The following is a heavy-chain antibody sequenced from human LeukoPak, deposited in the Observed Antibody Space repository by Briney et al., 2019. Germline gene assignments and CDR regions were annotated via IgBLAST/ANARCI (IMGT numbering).Heavy chain of an antibody. D-gene: IGHD6-6*01. Sequence: SETLSLTCTVSGGSISSTSHHWGWIRQPPGKGLEWIGSIYYSGTTYYKPSLRSRVTISIDTSKNQFSLRLTSVTAADTAVNYCARESSSSPDYWGQGTLVTVSS. V-gene: IGHV4-39*07. CDR1: GGSISSTSHH. J-gene: IGHJ4*02. CDR2: IYYSGTT. CDR3: ARESSSSPDY.